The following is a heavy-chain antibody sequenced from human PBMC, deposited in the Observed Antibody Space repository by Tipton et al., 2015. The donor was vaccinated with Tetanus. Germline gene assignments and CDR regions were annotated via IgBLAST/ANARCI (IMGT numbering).Heavy chain of an antibody. D-gene: IGHD3-10*01. Sequence: SLRLSCAASGFTVSSNYMSWVRQAPGKGLEWVSVIYSGGSTYYADSVKGRFTISRDNSKNTLYLQMNSLRAEDTAVYYCARAMGGLWFGESHNLLYYYYYGMDVWGQGTTVTVSS. V-gene: IGHV3-53*01. J-gene: IGHJ6*02. CDR1: GFTVSSNY. CDR3: ARAMGGLWFGESHNLLYYYYYGMDV. CDR2: IYSGGST.